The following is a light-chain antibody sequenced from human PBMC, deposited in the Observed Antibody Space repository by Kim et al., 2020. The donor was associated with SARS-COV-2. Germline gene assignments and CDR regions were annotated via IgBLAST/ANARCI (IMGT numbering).Light chain of an antibody. CDR1: TLGDKY. J-gene: IGLJ2*01. CDR3: QAWVNSTVV. CDR2: QDT. V-gene: IGLV3-1*01. Sequence: SYELTQPPSVSVSPGQTASITCSGDTLGDKYACWYQQKSGQSPVLVIYQDTKRPSGIPERFSGSKSGNTATLTISGTQAMDEADYYCQAWVNSTVVFGGGTQLTVL.